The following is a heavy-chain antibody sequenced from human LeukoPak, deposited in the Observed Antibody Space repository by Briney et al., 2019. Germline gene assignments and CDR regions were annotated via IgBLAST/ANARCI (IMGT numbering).Heavy chain of an antibody. CDR3: ARVLHKRNYDSSDYYGY. D-gene: IGHD3-22*01. Sequence: GGSLRLSCAASGFTVSSNYMSWVRQAPGKGLEWVSVIYSGGSTYYADSVKGRFTISRDNAKNSLYLQMNSLRAEDTAVYYCARVLHKRNYDSSDYYGYWGQGTLVTVSS. CDR1: GFTVSSNY. J-gene: IGHJ4*02. CDR2: IYSGGST. V-gene: IGHV3-53*03.